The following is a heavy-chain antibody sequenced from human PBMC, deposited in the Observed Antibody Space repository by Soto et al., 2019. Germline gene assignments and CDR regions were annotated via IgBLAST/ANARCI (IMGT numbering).Heavy chain of an antibody. CDR2: IYYSGSS. CDR1: GGSISGYY. J-gene: IGHJ4*02. Sequence: QLQLQESGPGLVKPSETLSLTCTDSGGSISGYYWSWIRQPPGKGLEWIAYIYYSGSSNSNPSLKSGVTISVDTAKNQFSLKLSSVTAADTAVYYCARHSNEYRKSLDYWGQGTLVTVSS. D-gene: IGHD1-1*01. CDR3: ARHSNEYRKSLDY. V-gene: IGHV4-59*08.